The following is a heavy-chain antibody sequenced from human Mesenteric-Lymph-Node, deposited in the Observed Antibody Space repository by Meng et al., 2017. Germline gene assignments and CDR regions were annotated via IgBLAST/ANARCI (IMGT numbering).Heavy chain of an antibody. CDR2: INTGSGDT. Sequence: QVQLVQCEADVKKPGASVRVSCKASGNTFTSYKIHWVRQAPGQSLEWMAWINTGSGDTPFSQKFQDRVTLPGDISTFTAHMDLSSLTSDDTAVYYCARDEIDWGQGTLVTVSS. D-gene: IGHD2-21*01. V-gene: IGHV1-3*04. CDR3: ARDEID. CDR1: GNTFTSYK. J-gene: IGHJ4*02.